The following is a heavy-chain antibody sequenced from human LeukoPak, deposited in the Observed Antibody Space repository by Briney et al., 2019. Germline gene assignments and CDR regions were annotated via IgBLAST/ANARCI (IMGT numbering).Heavy chain of an antibody. J-gene: IGHJ4*02. Sequence: HSSRSLRLSCAASGFTFDDYAMHWVRQAPGKGLEWVSGISWNSGSIGYADSEKGRFTISRDNAKNSLYLQMNSLRAEDTALYYCAKDDGAGSHDYWGQGTLVTVSS. CDR2: ISWNSGSI. CDR1: GFTFDDYA. D-gene: IGHD3-10*01. V-gene: IGHV3-9*01. CDR3: AKDDGAGSHDY.